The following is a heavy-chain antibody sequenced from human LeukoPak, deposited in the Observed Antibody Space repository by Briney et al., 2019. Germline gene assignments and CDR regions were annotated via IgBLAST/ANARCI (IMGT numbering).Heavy chain of an antibody. Sequence: SETLSLTCAVSGGPISSGGYSWSWIRQPPGKGLEWIGYIYHSGSTYYNPSLKSRVTISVDTSKNQFSLKLSSVTAADTAVYYCARDALLLWFGELFPDYWGQGTLVTVSS. V-gene: IGHV4-30-2*01. CDR2: IYHSGST. D-gene: IGHD3-10*01. CDR1: GGPISSGGYS. CDR3: ARDALLLWFGELFPDY. J-gene: IGHJ4*02.